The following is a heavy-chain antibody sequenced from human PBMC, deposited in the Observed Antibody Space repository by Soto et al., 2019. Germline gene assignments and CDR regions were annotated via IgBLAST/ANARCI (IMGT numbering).Heavy chain of an antibody. CDR3: ARMESFGSLNWFDP. J-gene: IGHJ5*02. V-gene: IGHV1-8*02. D-gene: IGHD5-18*01. Sequence: ASVKVSCKASGYTFTNNDVSWVRQATGQGLEWMGWMNPGSGDTGYAQKFQGRVTMTRDISIATAYMELNSLTSEDTAIYYCARMESFGSLNWFDPWGRGTLVTVPQ. CDR1: GYTFTNND. CDR2: MNPGSGDT.